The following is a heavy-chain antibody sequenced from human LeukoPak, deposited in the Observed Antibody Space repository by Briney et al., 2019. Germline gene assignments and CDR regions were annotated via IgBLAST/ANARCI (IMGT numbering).Heavy chain of an antibody. CDR1: GGSINSGGYY. Sequence: PSQTLSLTCTVSGGSINSGGYYWSWIRQPPGKGLEWIGYIYTSGSTNYNPSLKSRVTISVDTSKNQFSLKLSSVTAADTAVYYCARPRIDYGDYDAFDIWGQGTMVTVSS. J-gene: IGHJ3*02. CDR2: IYTSGST. CDR3: ARPRIDYGDYDAFDI. D-gene: IGHD4-17*01. V-gene: IGHV4-61*09.